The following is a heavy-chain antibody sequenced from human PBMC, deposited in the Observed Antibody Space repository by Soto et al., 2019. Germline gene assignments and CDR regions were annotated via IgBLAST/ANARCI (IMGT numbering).Heavy chain of an antibody. CDR2: IKPDGSAT. CDR3: FGGNGGPQ. V-gene: IGHV3-7*03. J-gene: IGHJ4*02. Sequence: PGGSLRLSCVASGFTFSSSFMGWVRQAPGKGLEWVANIKPDGSATNYVDSVKGRFTISRDNVRNSVSLQMNSLRVEDTAVYFCFGGNGGPQWGQGTLVTVSS. D-gene: IGHD3-16*01. CDR1: GFTFSSSF.